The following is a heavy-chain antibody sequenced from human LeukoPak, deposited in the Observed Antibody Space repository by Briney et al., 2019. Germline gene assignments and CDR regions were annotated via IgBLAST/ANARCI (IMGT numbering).Heavy chain of an antibody. CDR3: ARDLDDYNGLPPFFQH. D-gene: IGHD5-24*01. Sequence: CGALRIPCPGSGWTRRKYSTRWVRQAPGKGLEWVSTISGGGSTTYSADSVKGRFTLSRDNSRNTLYLQMNSLRAEDTAVYYCARDLDDYNGLPPFFQHWGQGTLVTVSS. J-gene: IGHJ1*01. CDR2: ISGGGSTT. V-gene: IGHV3-23*01. CDR1: GWTRRKYS.